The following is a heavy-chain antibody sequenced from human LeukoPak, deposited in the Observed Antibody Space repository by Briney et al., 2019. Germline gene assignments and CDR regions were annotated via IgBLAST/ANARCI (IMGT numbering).Heavy chain of an antibody. CDR3: AARYFDWPNDAFDI. Sequence: SETLSLTCAVSGGSISGYYWNWIRQTPGKGLEWIGYIYYGGSTNYNPSLKSRVTISVDTSKNQFSLKLSSVTAADTAVYYCAARYFDWPNDAFDIWGQGTMVTVSS. CDR1: GGSISGYY. CDR2: IYYGGST. J-gene: IGHJ3*02. D-gene: IGHD3-9*01. V-gene: IGHV4-59*12.